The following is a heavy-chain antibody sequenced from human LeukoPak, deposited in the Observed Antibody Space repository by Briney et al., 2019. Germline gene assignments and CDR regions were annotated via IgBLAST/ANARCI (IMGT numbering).Heavy chain of an antibody. CDR2: ISAYNGNT. J-gene: IGHJ4*02. CDR3: ARARYSSGWWVY. Sequence: ASVKVSCNSSGYTFTICGISWGRQRPGQGQEWMGLISAYNGNTNYSQKLQGRVTMTTDTSTSTAYMELRSLRSDDTAVYYCARARYSSGWWVYWGQGTLVTVSS. D-gene: IGHD6-19*01. CDR1: GYTFTICG. V-gene: IGHV1-18*01.